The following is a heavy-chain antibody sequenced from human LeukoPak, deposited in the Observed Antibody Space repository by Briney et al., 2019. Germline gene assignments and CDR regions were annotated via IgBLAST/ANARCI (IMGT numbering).Heavy chain of an antibody. J-gene: IGHJ6*02. CDR1: GFTFSSYD. CDR3: ARASGYYYGTDV. Sequence: PGGSLRLSCAASGFTFSSYDMHWVRQATGKGLEWVSAIGTAGDTYYPGSVKGRFTISRENAKNSLYLQINSLKAGDTAVYYCARASGYYYGTDVWGQGTTVTVSS. CDR2: IGTAGDT. V-gene: IGHV3-13*01.